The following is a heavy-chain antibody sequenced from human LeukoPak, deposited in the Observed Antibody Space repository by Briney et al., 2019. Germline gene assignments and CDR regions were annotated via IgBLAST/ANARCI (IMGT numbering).Heavy chain of an antibody. D-gene: IGHD1-26*01. Sequence: ASVKVSCKASGGTFSSYAISWVRQAPGQGLEWMGGIIPIFGTANYAQKFQGRVTITTDESTSTAYMELSSLRSEDTAVYYCARVSAGGNYYYYTDVWGKGTTVTVSS. J-gene: IGHJ6*03. CDR1: GGTFSSYA. V-gene: IGHV1-69*05. CDR3: ARVSAGGNYYYYTDV. CDR2: IIPIFGTA.